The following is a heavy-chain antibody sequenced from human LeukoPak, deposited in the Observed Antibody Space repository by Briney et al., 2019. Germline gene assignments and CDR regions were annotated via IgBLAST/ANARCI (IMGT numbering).Heavy chain of an antibody. CDR2: IYTSGST. Sequence: AETLSLTCTVSGGSISSYYWSWIRQPAGKGLEWIGRIYTSGSTNYNPSLKSRVTMSVDTSKNQFSRKLSSVTAADTAVYYCAREGGDSSGWYGGYYFDYWGQGTLVTVSS. D-gene: IGHD6-19*01. CDR3: AREGGDSSGWYGGYYFDY. V-gene: IGHV4-4*07. J-gene: IGHJ4*02. CDR1: GGSISSYY.